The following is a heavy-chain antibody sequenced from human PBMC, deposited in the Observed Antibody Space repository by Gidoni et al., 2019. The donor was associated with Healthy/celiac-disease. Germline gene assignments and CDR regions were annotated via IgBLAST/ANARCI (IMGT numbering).Heavy chain of an antibody. Sequence: EVQLVESGGGLVKPGGSLSLSCAASGFTFSSYSMNWVRQAPGKGLEWVSSISSSSSYIYYADSVKGRFTISRDNAKNSLYLQMNSLRAEDTAVYYCAREPDIVVVPAALLQNWFDPWGQGTLVTVSS. J-gene: IGHJ5*02. CDR3: AREPDIVVVPAALLQNWFDP. CDR2: ISSSSSYI. V-gene: IGHV3-21*01. D-gene: IGHD2-2*02. CDR1: GFTFSSYS.